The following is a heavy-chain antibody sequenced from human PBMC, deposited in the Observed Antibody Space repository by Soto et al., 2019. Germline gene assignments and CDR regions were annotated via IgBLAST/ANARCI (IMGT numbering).Heavy chain of an antibody. CDR3: AKELRMDFGVFVIYYYYGMDF. V-gene: IGHV3-30*18. D-gene: IGHD3-3*01. J-gene: IGHJ6*02. CDR2: ISYDGSNK. CDR1: GFTFSSYG. Sequence: GGSLRLSCAASGFTFSSYGMHWVRQAPGKGLEWVAVISYDGSNKYYADSVKGRFTISRDNSKNTLYLQMNSLRAEGTAVYYCAKELRMDFGVFVIYYYYGMDFSGQGTTVTVS.